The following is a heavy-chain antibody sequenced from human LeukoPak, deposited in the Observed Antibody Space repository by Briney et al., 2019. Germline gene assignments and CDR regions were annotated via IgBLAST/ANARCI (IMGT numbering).Heavy chain of an antibody. CDR1: GFTFSSYT. D-gene: IGHD5-18*01. J-gene: IGHJ4*02. CDR3: AREDSEDY. CDR2: ISSSSSYM. V-gene: IGHV3-21*01. Sequence: PGESLRPSCAASGFTFSSYTMNWVRQAPGKGLEWVSSISSSSSYMYYADSLKGRFTISRDNAKNSLYLQMNSLRAEDTAVYYCAREDSEDYWGQGTLVTASS.